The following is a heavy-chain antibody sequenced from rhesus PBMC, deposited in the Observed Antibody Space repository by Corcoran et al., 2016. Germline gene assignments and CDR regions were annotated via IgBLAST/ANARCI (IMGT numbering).Heavy chain of an antibody. Sequence: QVQLQESGPGLVKPSETLSLSCTVSGGSISGSYFWSWIRQPPGKGLEWIGSIYGKNANTYSDPALKSRVTISKDTSKNLFFLRLSSVTAADTAVYYCARHQYYTGPYYSFDCWGQGVLVTVSS. D-gene: IGHD3-16*01. CDR2: IYGKNANT. J-gene: IGHJ4*01. CDR1: GGSISGSYF. V-gene: IGHV4-143*01. CDR3: ARHQYYTGPYYSFDC.